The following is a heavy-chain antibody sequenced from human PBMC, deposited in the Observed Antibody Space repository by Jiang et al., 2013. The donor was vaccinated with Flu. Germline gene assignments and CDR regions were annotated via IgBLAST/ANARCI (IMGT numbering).Heavy chain of an antibody. J-gene: IGHJ4*02. D-gene: IGHD3-16*01. CDR2: ISGSSGST. CDR1: GFTFSSYA. Sequence: VQLLESGGGLVKPGGSLRLSCAASGFTFSSYAMSWVRQAPGKGLEWVSVISGSSGSTYYADSVKGRFTISRDSSKNTLYLQMNSLRAEDTAVYYCAKDSRLGYWGQGTLVTVSS. V-gene: IGHV3-23*01. CDR3: AKDSRLGY.